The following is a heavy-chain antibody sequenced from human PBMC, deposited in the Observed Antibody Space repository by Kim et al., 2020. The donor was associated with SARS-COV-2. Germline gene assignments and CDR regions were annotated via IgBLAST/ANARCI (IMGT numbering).Heavy chain of an antibody. J-gene: IGHJ4*02. CDR3: TSRSSWAVDY. Sequence: TYYVESVRGRFTISRDNSKSILSLQMDSLRAEDTALYYCTSRSSWAVDYWGQGSLVTVSS. D-gene: IGHD3-16*01. V-gene: IGHV3-23*01. CDR2: T.